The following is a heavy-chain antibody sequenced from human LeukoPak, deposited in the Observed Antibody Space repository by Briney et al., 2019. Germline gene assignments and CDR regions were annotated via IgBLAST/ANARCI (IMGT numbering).Heavy chain of an antibody. Sequence: PGGSLRLSCAASGFTVSSNYMSWVRQAPAKGLEWVSVIYSGGSTYYADSVKGRFTISRDNSKNTLYLQMNSLRAEDTAVYYCARAGGSGSEPLDYWGQGTLVTVSS. J-gene: IGHJ4*02. V-gene: IGHV3-53*01. CDR2: IYSGGST. CDR3: ARAGGSGSEPLDY. D-gene: IGHD3-10*01. CDR1: GFTVSSNY.